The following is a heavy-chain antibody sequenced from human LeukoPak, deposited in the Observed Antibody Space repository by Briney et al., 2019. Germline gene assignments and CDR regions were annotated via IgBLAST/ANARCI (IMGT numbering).Heavy chain of an antibody. CDR3: TTVRWLDDYYYYYYMDV. CDR2: IKSKTDGGTT. D-gene: IGHD4-23*01. V-gene: IGHV3-15*01. J-gene: IGHJ6*03. Sequence: GGSLRLSCAPSGFTFSNAWMSWVRQAPGKGLEWVGRIKSKTDGGTTDYAAPVKGRFTISRDDSKNTLYLQMNSLKTEDTAVYYCTTVRWLDDYYYYYYMDVWGKGTTVTVSS. CDR1: GFTFSNAW.